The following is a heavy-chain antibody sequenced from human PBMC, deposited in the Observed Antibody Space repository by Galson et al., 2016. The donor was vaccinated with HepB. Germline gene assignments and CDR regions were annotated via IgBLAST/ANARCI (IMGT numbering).Heavy chain of an antibody. D-gene: IGHD2-21*02. J-gene: IGHJ4*02. CDR1: GFIFSRHA. CDR2: ISAISFSGETT. CDR3: ATAVVTAIPDY. Sequence: SLRLSCAASGFIFSRHALTWVRQAPGKGLEWVSAISAISFSGETTDCADSVKGRFTISRDNSKNTLYLQMNSLRAEDTAVYYCATAVVTAIPDYWGQGTLVTVSS. V-gene: IGHV3-23*01.